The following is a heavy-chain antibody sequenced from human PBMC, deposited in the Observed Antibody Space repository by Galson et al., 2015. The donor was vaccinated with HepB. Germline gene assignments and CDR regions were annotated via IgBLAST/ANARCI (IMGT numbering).Heavy chain of an antibody. CDR2: ISGSGETT. J-gene: IGHJ5*02. D-gene: IGHD2-2*01. CDR1: GFTFSTYA. V-gene: IGHV3-23*01. Sequence: SLRLSCAASGFTFSTYAMSWVRQAPGKGLEWVSTISGSGETTYYTNSVKGRFTISRDNSKDTLYLQMNSLRAEDTAVYYCAKGEGGTSCYLGLDPWGRGTLVTVSS. CDR3: AKGEGGTSCYLGLDP.